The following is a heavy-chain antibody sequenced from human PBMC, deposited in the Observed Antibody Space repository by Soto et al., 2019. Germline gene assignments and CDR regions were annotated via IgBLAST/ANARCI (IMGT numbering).Heavy chain of an antibody. D-gene: IGHD1-26*01. CDR2: IYPGDSDT. CDR3: ARHERERLHADY. Sequence: YSLTISCKGSGYSFTSYWIGWVRQMPGKGLEWMGIIYPGDSDTRYSPSFQGQVTISADKSISTAYLQWSSLKASDTAMYYCARHERERLHADYWDQGPPLTVTS. V-gene: IGHV5-51*01. J-gene: IGHJ4*02. CDR1: GYSFTSYW.